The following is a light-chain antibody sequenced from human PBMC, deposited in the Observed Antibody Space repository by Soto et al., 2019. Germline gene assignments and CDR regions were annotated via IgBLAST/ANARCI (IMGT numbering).Light chain of an antibody. CDR3: QHYGSSPWA. V-gene: IGKV3-20*01. CDR1: QSVSSSY. Sequence: EIVLTQSPGTLSLSPGERATLSCRASQSVSSSYSAWYQQRPGQAPRLLIYGTSNRATDIPDRFSGSGSGTDFTLTISRLEPEDFAVYYCQHYGSSPWAFGQGTKVEIK. CDR2: GTS. J-gene: IGKJ1*01.